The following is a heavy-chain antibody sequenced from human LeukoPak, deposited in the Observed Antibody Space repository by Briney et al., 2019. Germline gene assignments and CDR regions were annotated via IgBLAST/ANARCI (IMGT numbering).Heavy chain of an antibody. Sequence: ASVKVSCKASGYTFTSYDINWVRQAPGQGLEWMGRIIPIFGTANYAQKFQGRVTITTDESTSTAYMELSSLRSEDTAVYYCASTDYGDYLYYFDYWGQGTLVTVSS. CDR3: ASTDYGDYLYYFDY. CDR1: GYTFTSYD. V-gene: IGHV1-69*05. D-gene: IGHD4-17*01. CDR2: IIPIFGTA. J-gene: IGHJ4*02.